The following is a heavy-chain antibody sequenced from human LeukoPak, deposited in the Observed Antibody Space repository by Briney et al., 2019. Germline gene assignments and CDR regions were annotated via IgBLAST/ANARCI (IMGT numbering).Heavy chain of an antibody. CDR2: INLNSGGT. CDR3: ARVCPYSSGWYGGFDY. V-gene: IGHV1-2*02. CDR1: GYTFTGYY. D-gene: IGHD6-19*01. J-gene: IGHJ4*02. Sequence: ASVKVSCKASGYTFTGYYMHWVRQAPGQGLEWMGWINLNSGGTNYAQKFQGRVTMTRDTSISTAYMELSRLRSDDTAVYYCARVCPYSSGWYGGFDYWGQGTLVTVSS.